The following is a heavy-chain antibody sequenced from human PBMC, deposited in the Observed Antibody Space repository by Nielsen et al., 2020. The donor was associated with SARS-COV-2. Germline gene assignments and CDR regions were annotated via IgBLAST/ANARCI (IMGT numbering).Heavy chain of an antibody. CDR2: INPNSGGT. J-gene: IGHJ4*02. CDR3: ARGVAATPLIGY. CDR1: GYTFTGYY. D-gene: IGHD6-19*01. V-gene: IGHV1-2*06. Sequence: ASVTVSCKASGYTFTGYYMHWVRQAPGQGLEWMGRINPNSGGTNYAQKFQGRVTMTRDTSISTAYMELSRLRSDDTAVYYCARGVAATPLIGYWGQGTLVTVSS.